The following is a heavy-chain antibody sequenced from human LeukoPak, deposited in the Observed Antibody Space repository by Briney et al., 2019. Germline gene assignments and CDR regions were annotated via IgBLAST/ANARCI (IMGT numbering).Heavy chain of an antibody. Sequence: GGSLRLSCAASGFTFSSYWMSWVRQAPGKGPEWVANIKQDGSEKYYVDSVKGRFTISRDNAKNSLYLQMNSLRAEDTAVYYCASGRYYDSSGYSLWWGQGTLVTVSS. D-gene: IGHD3-22*01. V-gene: IGHV3-7*01. CDR3: ASGRYYDSSGYSLW. CDR2: IKQDGSEK. J-gene: IGHJ4*02. CDR1: GFTFSSYW.